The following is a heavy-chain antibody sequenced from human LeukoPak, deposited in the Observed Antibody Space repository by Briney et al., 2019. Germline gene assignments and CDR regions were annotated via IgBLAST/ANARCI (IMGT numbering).Heavy chain of an antibody. CDR3: AKLYSSGWPSPHFDY. V-gene: IGHV3-7*05. J-gene: IGHJ4*02. CDR1: GFTFSTYC. Sequence: PGGSLRLSCAASGFTFSTYCMSWVRRAPGKGLEWVANIKEDGREKYYVDSVKGRFTISRDNAKKSLFLQMNSLRAEDTAVYYCAKLYSSGWPSPHFDYWGQGTLVTVSS. D-gene: IGHD6-19*01. CDR2: IKEDGREK.